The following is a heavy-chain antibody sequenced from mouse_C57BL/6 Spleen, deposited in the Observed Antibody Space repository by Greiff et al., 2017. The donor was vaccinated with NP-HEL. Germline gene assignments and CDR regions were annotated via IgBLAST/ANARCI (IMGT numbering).Heavy chain of an antibody. CDR3: ARTLYDYDGGYWYFDV. J-gene: IGHJ1*03. V-gene: IGHV1-76*01. D-gene: IGHD2-4*01. CDR1: GYTFTDYY. CDR2: IYPGSGNT. Sequence: QVQLQQPGAELVRPGASVKLSCKASGYTFTDYYINWVKQRPGQGLEWIARIYPGSGNTYYNEKFKGKATLTAEKSSSTAYMQLSSLTSEDSAVYFCARTLYDYDGGYWYFDVWGTGTTVTVSS.